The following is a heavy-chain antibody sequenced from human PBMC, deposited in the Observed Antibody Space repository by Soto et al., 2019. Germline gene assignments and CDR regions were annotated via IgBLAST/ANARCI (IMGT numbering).Heavy chain of an antibody. J-gene: IGHJ4*02. CDR2: IHGTRSII. CDR3: ARDARNADYAY. D-gene: IGHD3-16*01. V-gene: IGHV3-48*02. CDR1: GFTFSTHA. Sequence: EVQLVESGGGLVQPGGSLRLSCAVSGFTFSTHAMNWVRQAPGKGLEWVAYIHGTRSIIYYADSVKGRFTISRDNAKNSLFRQMDSLRDEDTAVYYCARDARNADYAYWGQGTLVTVPS.